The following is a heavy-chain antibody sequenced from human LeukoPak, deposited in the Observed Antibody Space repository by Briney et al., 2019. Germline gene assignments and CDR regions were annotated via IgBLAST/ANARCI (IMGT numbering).Heavy chain of an antibody. CDR1: GGTFTTYA. CDR2: IIPIFGTA. Sequence: SLSVSSTPSGGTFTTYAISRVRQAPGQGLEWMGGIIPIFGTANYAQKFQGRVTITTDESTSTAYMELSSLRSEDTAVYYCASEGAGSYYYYGMDVWGKGTTVTVSS. CDR3: ASEGAGSYYYYGMDV. D-gene: IGHD4/OR15-4a*01. V-gene: IGHV1-69*05. J-gene: IGHJ6*04.